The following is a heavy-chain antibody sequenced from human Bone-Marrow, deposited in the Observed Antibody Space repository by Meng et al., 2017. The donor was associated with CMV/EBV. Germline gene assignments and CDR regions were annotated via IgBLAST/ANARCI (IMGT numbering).Heavy chain of an antibody. J-gene: IGHJ4*02. CDR3: AKMVRNVWSGYSFDY. V-gene: IGHV3-74*01. D-gene: IGHD3-3*01. CDR2: INSDGSST. Sequence: GESLKISCAASEFTFSSYWMYWVRQAPGKGLVWVSRINSDGSSTSYADSVKGRFTTSRDNAKNTLCLQMNSLRAEDTAVYYCAKMVRNVWSGYSFDYWGQGTLVTVSS. CDR1: EFTFSSYW.